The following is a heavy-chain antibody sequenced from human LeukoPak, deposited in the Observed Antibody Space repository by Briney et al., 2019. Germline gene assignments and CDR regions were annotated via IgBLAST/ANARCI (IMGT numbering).Heavy chain of an antibody. CDR3: ARHGPSTGRGSDY. CDR1: GGSISSSSYY. J-gene: IGHJ4*02. V-gene: IGHV4-39*01. Sequence: SETLSLTCTVSGGSISSSSYYWGWIRQPPGKGLEWIGSIYYSGSTYYNPSLKSRVTISVDTSKNQFSLKLSSVTAADTAVYYCARHGPSTGRGSDYWGQGTLVTVSS. D-gene: IGHD1-1*01. CDR2: IYYSGST.